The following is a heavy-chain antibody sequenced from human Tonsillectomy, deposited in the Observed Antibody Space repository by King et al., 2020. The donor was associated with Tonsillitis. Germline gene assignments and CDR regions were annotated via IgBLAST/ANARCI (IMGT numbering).Heavy chain of an antibody. J-gene: IGHJ5*02. V-gene: IGHV3-66*01. CDR1: GFTVSDNY. Sequence: VQSGGSLRLSCAASGFTVSDNYIGWVRQAPGKGLEWVSVIYSGGSTYYADSVKDRFTISRDISKNTVYLRMTSLRAEDTAVYYCARDGPQRPLTSPWGQGTLVTVSS. CDR2: IYSGGST. CDR3: ARDGPQRPLTSP.